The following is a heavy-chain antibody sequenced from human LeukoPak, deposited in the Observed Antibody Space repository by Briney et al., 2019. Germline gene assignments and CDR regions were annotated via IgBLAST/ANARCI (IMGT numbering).Heavy chain of an antibody. Sequence: GGSLRLSCAASGFTVSSNYMSWVRQAPGKGVEWVSVIYSGGRTYYADSVKGRFTISRDNSKNTLYLQMNSLRAEDTAVYYCAREGSSSWYGFDYWGQGTLVTVSS. CDR1: GFTVSSNY. J-gene: IGHJ4*02. D-gene: IGHD6-13*01. V-gene: IGHV3-66*01. CDR3: AREGSSSWYGFDY. CDR2: IYSGGRT.